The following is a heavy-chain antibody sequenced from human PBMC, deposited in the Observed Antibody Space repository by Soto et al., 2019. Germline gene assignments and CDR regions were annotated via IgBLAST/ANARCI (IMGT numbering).Heavy chain of an antibody. Sequence: EVQLVVSGGGLVKPGGSLRLSCAASEFTFSGYAMNWVRQSPGKGLVWVSSISTTSTYIYYADSVKGRFTITRDNANNALHQQMNYLRAEDTAVYYCARDYVMDVWGQGTTVTVSS. V-gene: IGHV3-21*01. D-gene: IGHD3-10*02. CDR1: EFTFSGYA. J-gene: IGHJ6*02. CDR2: ISTTSTYI. CDR3: ARDYVMDV.